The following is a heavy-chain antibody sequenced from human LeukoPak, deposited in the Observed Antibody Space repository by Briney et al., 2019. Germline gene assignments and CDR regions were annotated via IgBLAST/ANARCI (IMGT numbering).Heavy chain of an antibody. Sequence: SETLSLTCTVSAGSLRGFFWSWIRQPPGKGLEWIGYISYSGSTNYNPSLKSRVTISADTSKNQVSLKLSSVTAADTAVYYCARTYRYGSFPVYHFYMDVWGKGTTVTVSS. CDR1: AGSLRGFF. J-gene: IGHJ6*03. CDR2: ISYSGST. D-gene: IGHD5-18*01. V-gene: IGHV4-59*01. CDR3: ARTYRYGSFPVYHFYMDV.